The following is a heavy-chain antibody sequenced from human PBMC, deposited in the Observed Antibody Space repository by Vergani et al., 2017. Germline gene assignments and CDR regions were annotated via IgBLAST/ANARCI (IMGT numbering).Heavy chain of an antibody. CDR3: ARSRAAPPDIYLFDY. J-gene: IGHJ4*02. CDR2: IYYTGST. V-gene: IGHV4-59*11. Sequence: QEQLQESSPGLVKPSETLSLTCTVSGGSIRSHYWSWIRQPPGKGLEWIGYIYYTGSTKYNPSLKSRVTMSVDTSKNQFSLNLSSVTAADTAMYYCARSRAAPPDIYLFDYWGQGTLVTVSS. D-gene: IGHD1-14*01. CDR1: GGSIRSHY.